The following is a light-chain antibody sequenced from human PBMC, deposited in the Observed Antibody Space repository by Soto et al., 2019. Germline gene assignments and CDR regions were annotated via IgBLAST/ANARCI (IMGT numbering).Light chain of an antibody. J-gene: IGKJ5*01. V-gene: IGKV1-27*01. CDR1: QGISNN. CDR2: AAS. Sequence: DIQMTQSPSSLSASVGDRVTITCRASQGISNNLAWYQQKPGKVPKLLIYAASTLQSGVPSRFSGSGSGTDFTLTISSLQPADVATYYWQKYKSAPITFGQGTRLEIK. CDR3: QKYKSAPIT.